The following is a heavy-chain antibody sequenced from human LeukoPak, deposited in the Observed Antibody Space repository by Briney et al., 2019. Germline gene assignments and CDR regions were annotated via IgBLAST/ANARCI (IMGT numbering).Heavy chain of an antibody. CDR3: ARHPYGVLDY. D-gene: IGHD4-17*01. J-gene: IGHJ4*02. CDR2: TKPDGSEK. Sequence: GGSLRLSCAVSGFSFDTYWMTWVRQAPGKGLEWVANTKPDGSEKYYVDSLKGRFTISRDNARNSLYLQMNSLRAEDTAVYYCARHPYGVLDYWGQGTLVTVSS. CDR1: GFSFDTYW. V-gene: IGHV3-7*01.